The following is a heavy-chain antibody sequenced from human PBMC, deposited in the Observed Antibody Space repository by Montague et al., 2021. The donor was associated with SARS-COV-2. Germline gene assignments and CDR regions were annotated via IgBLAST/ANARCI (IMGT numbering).Heavy chain of an antibody. CDR1: GGSISSDY. J-gene: IGHJ5*02. V-gene: IGHV4-59*01. D-gene: IGHD2-15*01. CDR2: IYYRGTT. Sequence: SETLSLTCSVSGGSISSDYWSWIRQSPGKGLEWIGYIYYRGTTNYNPSRKSRVTFSVDTSKNQFSLKLISVTAADTAVYFCARGDRWNWFDPWGQGVLVTVSS. CDR3: ARGDRWNWFDP.